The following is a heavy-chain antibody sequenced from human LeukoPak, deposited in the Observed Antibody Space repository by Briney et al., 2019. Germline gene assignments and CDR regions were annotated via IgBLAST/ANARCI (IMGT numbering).Heavy chain of an antibody. CDR1: GFTFSSYG. CDR2: IKQDGSDK. V-gene: IGHV3-7*03. J-gene: IGHJ4*02. D-gene: IGHD4-23*01. Sequence: GGSLRLSCAASGFTFSSYGMHWVRQAPGKGLEWVANIKQDGSDKYYLTSVRGRFTISRDNAKNSLFLQMNSLRVEDTAVYYCARGGGHLDCWGQGTLVTVSS. CDR3: ARGGGHLDC.